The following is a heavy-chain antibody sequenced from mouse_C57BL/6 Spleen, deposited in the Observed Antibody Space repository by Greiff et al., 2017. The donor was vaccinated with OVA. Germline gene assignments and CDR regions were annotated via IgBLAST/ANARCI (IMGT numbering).Heavy chain of an antibody. J-gene: IGHJ3*01. V-gene: IGHV5-4*03. D-gene: IGHD2-2*01. Sequence: EVMLVESGGGLVKPGGSLKLSCAASGFTFSSYAVSWVRQTPEKRLEWVATISDGGSYTYYPDNVKGRFTISRDNAKNNLYLQMSHLKSEDTAMYYCANFPYGYDEGWFAYWGQGTLVTVSA. CDR3: ANFPYGYDEGWFAY. CDR1: GFTFSSYA. CDR2: ISDGGSYT.